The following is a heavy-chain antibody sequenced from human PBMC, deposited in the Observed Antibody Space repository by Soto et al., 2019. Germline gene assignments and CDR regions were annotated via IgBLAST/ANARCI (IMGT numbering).Heavy chain of an antibody. D-gene: IGHD3-22*01. V-gene: IGHV4-59*08. CDR3: ARLGGYYQSLDT. J-gene: IGHJ5*02. CDR2: IYYSGST. Sequence: ASETLSLTCTVSGGSIDTYYWSWIRQHPGKGLQWIGYIYYSGSTTYSPSLKSRVTISVDRSKNRFSLKLTSVTAADTAVYYCARLGGYYQSLDTCGQGTLVTVSS. CDR1: GGSIDTYY.